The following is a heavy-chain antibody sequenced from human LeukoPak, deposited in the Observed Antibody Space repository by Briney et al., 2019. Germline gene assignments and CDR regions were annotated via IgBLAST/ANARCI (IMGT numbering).Heavy chain of an antibody. CDR1: GFTFSTYG. V-gene: IGHV3-30*02. CDR2: IRYDGSNK. CDR3: AKAGTQQWLLFVGVY. J-gene: IGHJ4*02. Sequence: GGSLRLSCAASGFTFSTYGMPWVRQAPGQGPEWVALIRYDGSNKYYADSVEGRFTISRDNSKNTLYLQMNSLRVEDTAMYYCAKAGTQQWLLFVGVYWGQGALVTVSS. D-gene: IGHD6-19*01.